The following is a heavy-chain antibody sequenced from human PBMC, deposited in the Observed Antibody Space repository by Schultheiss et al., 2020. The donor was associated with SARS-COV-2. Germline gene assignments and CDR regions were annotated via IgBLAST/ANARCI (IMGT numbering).Heavy chain of an antibody. V-gene: IGHV3-13*05. Sequence: GGSLRLSCAASGFTFSSYSMNWVRQAPGKGLEWVSPIGTAGDPYYPGSVKGRFTISRDNSKNTVSLQLNSLTAEDTAVYYCARDLSSGYTYDYWGQGTLVTVSS. D-gene: IGHD5-12*01. CDR3: ARDLSSGYTYDY. J-gene: IGHJ4*02. CDR1: GFTFSSYS. CDR2: IGTAGDP.